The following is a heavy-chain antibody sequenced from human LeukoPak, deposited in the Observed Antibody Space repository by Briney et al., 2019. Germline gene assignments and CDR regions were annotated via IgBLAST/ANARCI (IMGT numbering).Heavy chain of an antibody. V-gene: IGHV4-38-2*02. Sequence: MPSETLSLTCAVSGYSISSGYYWGWIRQPPGKGLEWIGSIYHSGSTYYNPSLKSRVTISVDTSKTQFSLKLSSVTAADTAVYYCARDIVVVPAANPRVVGLDYWGQGTLVTVSS. CDR2: IYHSGST. D-gene: IGHD2-2*01. CDR1: GYSISSGYY. CDR3: ARDIVVVPAANPRVVGLDY. J-gene: IGHJ4*02.